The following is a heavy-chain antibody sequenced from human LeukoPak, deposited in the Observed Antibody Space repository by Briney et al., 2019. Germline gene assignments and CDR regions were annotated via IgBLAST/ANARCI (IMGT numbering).Heavy chain of an antibody. Sequence: PSETLSLTCTVSGGSISSYYWSWIRQPPGKGLEWIGYIYYSGSTNYNPSLKSRVTISVDTSKNQFSLKLSSVTAADTAVYYCARGSFATVNDNWFDPWGQGTLVTVSS. D-gene: IGHD4-17*01. CDR2: IYYSGST. V-gene: IGHV4-59*01. CDR3: ARGSFATVNDNWFDP. CDR1: GGSISSYY. J-gene: IGHJ5*02.